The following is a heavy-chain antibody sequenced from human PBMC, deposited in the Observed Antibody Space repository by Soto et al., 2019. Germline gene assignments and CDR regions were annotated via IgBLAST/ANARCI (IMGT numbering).Heavy chain of an antibody. J-gene: IGHJ6*02. V-gene: IGHV1-2*04. CDR1: GYTFIGYY. CDR2: INPNSGGT. D-gene: IGHD3-10*01. Sequence: VASVKVSFKASGYTFIGYYIHWVRQAPGQGLGWMGWINPNSGGTNYAQRFQGWVTMTRDRSISTAYMELSRLKSDDTAVYYCARVGGGLASLGYYGMDVWGQGTTVTSP. CDR3: ARVGGGLASLGYYGMDV.